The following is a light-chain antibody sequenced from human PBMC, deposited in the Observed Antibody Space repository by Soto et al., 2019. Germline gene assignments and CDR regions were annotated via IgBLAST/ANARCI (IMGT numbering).Light chain of an antibody. J-gene: IGLJ1*01. Sequence: QSVLTQPASVSGSPGQSLTISCTGTTSDIGFYDYVSWYQQYPGKAPKLLIYGVTIRPSGISNRFSGSKSGNTASLTISGLQAEDEADYYCCSYVTTPEIFGTGTKVTVL. CDR1: TSDIGFYDY. CDR3: CSYVTTPEI. V-gene: IGLV2-14*01. CDR2: GVT.